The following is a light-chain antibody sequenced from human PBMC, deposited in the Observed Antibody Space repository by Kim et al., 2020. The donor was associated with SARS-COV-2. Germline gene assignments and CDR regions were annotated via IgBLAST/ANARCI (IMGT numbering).Light chain of an antibody. CDR1: QDISNY. J-gene: IGKJ1*01. CDR3: QEYKSVPWT. CDR2: AAS. Sequence: ASVGNRVTITCLARQDISNYLAWYQHGPGKVPKLLIDAASALQSGAPCRIASSGARKVTTNTSTILQDDDVANYYRQEYKSVPWTFGPGTKVDIK. V-gene: IGKV1-27*01.